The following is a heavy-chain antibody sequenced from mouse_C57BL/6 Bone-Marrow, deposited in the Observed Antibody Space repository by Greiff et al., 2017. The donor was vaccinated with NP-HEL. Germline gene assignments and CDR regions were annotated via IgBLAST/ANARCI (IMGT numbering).Heavy chain of an antibody. J-gene: IGHJ2*01. CDR1: GYSFTGYF. CDR2: INPYNGDT. CDR3: ARRDSNYWDY. Sequence: EVKLQESGPELVKPGDSVKISCKASGYSFTGYFMNWVMQSHGKSLEWIGRINPYNGDTFYNQKFKGKATLTVDKSSSTAHMELRSLTSEDSAVYYCARRDSNYWDYWGQGTTLTVSS. D-gene: IGHD2-5*01. V-gene: IGHV1-20*01.